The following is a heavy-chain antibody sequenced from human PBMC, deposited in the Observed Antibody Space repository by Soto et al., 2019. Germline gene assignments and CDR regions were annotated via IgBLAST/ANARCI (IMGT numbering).Heavy chain of an antibody. D-gene: IGHD3-9*01. CDR1: GFTFSSYA. CDR2: ISGSGGST. V-gene: IGHV3-23*01. J-gene: IGHJ3*02. CDR3: AKDCSPLELRYFDWRMLFAGGDAFDI. Sequence: GGSLRLSCAASGFTFSSYAMSWVRQAPGKGLEWVSAISGSGGSTYYADSVKGRFTISRDNSKNTLYLQMNSLRAEDTAVYYCAKDCSPLELRYFDWRMLFAGGDAFDIWGQGTMVTVSS.